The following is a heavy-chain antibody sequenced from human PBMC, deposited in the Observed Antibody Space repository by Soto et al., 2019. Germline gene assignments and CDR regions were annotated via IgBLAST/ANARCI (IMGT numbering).Heavy chain of an antibody. CDR3: AKDRQPDGIWTFDY. J-gene: IGHJ4*02. CDR2: IFGSSGKT. Sequence: EVQLLESGGHLVQPGGSLRLTCAASGFTLSTYTMSWVRQAPGKGLEWLSGIFGSSGKTFYADSVKGRFTISKDNSKNMLFLQMDSLTAEDTAVYYCAKDRQPDGIWTFDYWGQGTLVTVSS. CDR1: GFTLSTYT. V-gene: IGHV3-23*01. D-gene: IGHD3-9*01.